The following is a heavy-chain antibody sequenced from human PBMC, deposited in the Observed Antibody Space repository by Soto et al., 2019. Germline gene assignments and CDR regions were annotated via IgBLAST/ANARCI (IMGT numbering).Heavy chain of an antibody. J-gene: IGHJ4*02. D-gene: IGHD3-10*01. V-gene: IGHV1-8*02. Sequence: ASVKVSCKASGGTFSSYAISWVRQAPGQGLEWMGGMNPNSGNTGYAQKFQGRVTMTRNTSISTAYMELSSLRSEDTAVYYCARGSGSFDSYFDYWGQGTLVTVSS. CDR2: MNPNSGNT. CDR1: GGTFSSYA. CDR3: ARGSGSFDSYFDY.